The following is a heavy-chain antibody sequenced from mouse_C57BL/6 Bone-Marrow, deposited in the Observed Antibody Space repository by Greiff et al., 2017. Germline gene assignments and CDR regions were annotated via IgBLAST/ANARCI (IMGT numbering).Heavy chain of an antibody. V-gene: IGHV5-9-1*02. CDR2: ISSGGDYI. J-gene: IGHJ3*01. CDR1: GFTFSSYA. D-gene: IGHD1-1*02. CDR3: TREGTMGFAY. Sequence: EVKLVESGAGLVKPGGSLKLSCAASGFTFSSYAMSWVRQTPEKRLEWVAYISSGGDYIYYADTVKGRFTISRDNARNTLYLQMSSLKSEDTAMYYCTREGTMGFAYWGQGTLVTVSA.